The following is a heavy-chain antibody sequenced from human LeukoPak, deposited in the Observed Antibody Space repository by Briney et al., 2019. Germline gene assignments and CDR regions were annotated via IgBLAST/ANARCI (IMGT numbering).Heavy chain of an antibody. CDR1: GGTFSNYA. J-gene: IGHJ4*02. V-gene: IGHV1-69*06. CDR2: IIPNSDTA. Sequence: SVKVSCKASGGTFSNYAISWVRQAPGQGLEWMGRIIPNSDTANYAQKFQGRVTTTADKSTTTVYMDLSSLRSEDTAVYFCASGSRGGEWKRLDYWGQGTLVTVSS. D-gene: IGHD2-21*01. CDR3: ASGSRGGEWKRLDY.